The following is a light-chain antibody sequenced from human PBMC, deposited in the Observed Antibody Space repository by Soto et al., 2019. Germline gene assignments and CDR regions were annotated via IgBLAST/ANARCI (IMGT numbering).Light chain of an antibody. CDR1: QGISSY. Sequence: MTQSPSSLSASTGDRVTITCRASQGISSYLAWYQQKLGQAPRLLIYGASTRATDIPARFSGSGSETEFTLTISSLQSEDFAIYYCQQYDSWPPYTFGQGTKVEIK. CDR2: GAS. V-gene: IGKV3-15*01. J-gene: IGKJ2*01. CDR3: QQYDSWPPYT.